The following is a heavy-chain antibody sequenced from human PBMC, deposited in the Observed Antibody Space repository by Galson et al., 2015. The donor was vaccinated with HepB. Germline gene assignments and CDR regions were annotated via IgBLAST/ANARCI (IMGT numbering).Heavy chain of an antibody. J-gene: IGHJ6*02. Sequence: PALVKPTQTLTLTCFCSGFSLTTSAMRVSWIRQPPGKALEWLARIDWDAKKFYSTSLRTRLTISKDTSKNQVVLTMTDMAPVDTATYFCARTSGYNYGDYYYYGMDVWGQGTTVTVSS. D-gene: IGHD5-18*01. V-gene: IGHV2-70*04. CDR2: IDWDAKK. CDR3: ARTSGYNYGDYYYYGMDV. CDR1: GFSLTTSAMR.